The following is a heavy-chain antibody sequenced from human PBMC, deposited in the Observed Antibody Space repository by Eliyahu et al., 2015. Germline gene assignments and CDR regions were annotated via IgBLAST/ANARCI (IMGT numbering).Heavy chain of an antibody. Sequence: GIYXSXSXXWVRXXXGQRLEWMGGINPFFGTANYAQKFQGRVTIAADESTSTVYMELSSLRSEDTAVYYCAIEGGSSGPRWFDPWGQGTQVTVSS. V-gene: IGHV1-69*01. CDR1: GIYXSXS. J-gene: IGHJ5*02. D-gene: IGHD6-19*01. CDR3: AIEGGSSGPRWFDP. CDR2: INPFFGTA.